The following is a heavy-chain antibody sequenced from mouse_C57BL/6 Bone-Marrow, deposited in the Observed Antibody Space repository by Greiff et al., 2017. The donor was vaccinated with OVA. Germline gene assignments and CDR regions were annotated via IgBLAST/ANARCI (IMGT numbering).Heavy chain of an antibody. J-gene: IGHJ3*01. CDR2: ISSGNSNT. Sequence: EVQLVESGGGLVKPGGSLKLSCEASGFTFSDYGMHWVRQAPGKGLEWVANISSGNSNTYYADTLKGRFTISRANAKNTPFLQMTSLGSEDTAMYYCAKWLYWGQGTLVTVSA. CDR3: AKWLY. CDR1: GFTFSDYG. D-gene: IGHD1-3*01. V-gene: IGHV5-17*01.